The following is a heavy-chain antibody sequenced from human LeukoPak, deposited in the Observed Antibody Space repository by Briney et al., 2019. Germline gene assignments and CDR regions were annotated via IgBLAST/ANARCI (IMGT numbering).Heavy chain of an antibody. CDR3: ARDSGGIRFLEWLPNYYYYYMDV. J-gene: IGHJ6*03. CDR2: ISAYNGNT. D-gene: IGHD3-3*01. CDR1: GYTFTSYG. Sequence: GASVTVSCKASGYTFTSYGISWVRQAPGQGLEWVGWISAYNGNTNYAQKLQGRVTMTTDTSTSTAYMELRSLRSDDTAVYYCARDSGGIRFLEWLPNYYYYYMDVWGKGTTVTVSS. V-gene: IGHV1-18*01.